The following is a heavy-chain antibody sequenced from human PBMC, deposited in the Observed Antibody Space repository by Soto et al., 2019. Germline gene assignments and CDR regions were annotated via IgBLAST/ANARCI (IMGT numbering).Heavy chain of an antibody. CDR2: IYYSGST. D-gene: IGHD6-19*01. CDR1: GGSIISSSYY. CDR3: ARGSAVAKWGAFDI. Sequence: SETLSLTCTVSGGSIISSSYYWGWIRQPPGKGLEWIGYIYYSGSTYYNPSLKSRVTISVDTSKNQFSLKLSSVTAADTAVYYCARGSAVAKWGAFDIWGQGTMVTVSS. V-gene: IGHV4-30-4*08. J-gene: IGHJ3*02.